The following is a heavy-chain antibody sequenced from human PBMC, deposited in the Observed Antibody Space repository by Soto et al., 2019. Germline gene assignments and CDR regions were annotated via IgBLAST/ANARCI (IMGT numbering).Heavy chain of an antibody. CDR1: GYTFTGYY. V-gene: IGHV1-2*04. J-gene: IGHJ6*02. CDR3: ARDRGATDHPYYYYYGMDV. D-gene: IGHD1-26*01. CDR2: INPNSGGT. Sequence: QVPLVQSGAEVKKPGASVKVSCKASGYTFTGYYMHWVRQAPGQGLEWMGWINPNSGGTNYAQKFQGWVTMTRDTSISTAYMELSRLRSDDTAVYYCARDRGATDHPYYYYYGMDVWGQGTTVTVSS.